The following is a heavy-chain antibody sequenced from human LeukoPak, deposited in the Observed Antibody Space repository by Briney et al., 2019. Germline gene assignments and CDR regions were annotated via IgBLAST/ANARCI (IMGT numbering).Heavy chain of an antibody. CDR3: VKDLYASSLGFCEN. V-gene: IGHV3-66*01. J-gene: IGHJ4*02. CDR1: GFTVSRNY. Sequence: PGGSLRLSCAASGFTVSRNYMTWVRQAPGKGLEWVSVIYSDGDTYYVDSVKGRFTISRDNSKNTLYLQMSSLRAEDTAFYYCVKDLYASSLGFCENWGQGTLVTVSS. D-gene: IGHD2/OR15-2a*01. CDR2: IYSDGDT.